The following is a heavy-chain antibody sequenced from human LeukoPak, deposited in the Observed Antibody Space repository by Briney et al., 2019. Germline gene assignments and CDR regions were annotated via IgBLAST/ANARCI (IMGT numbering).Heavy chain of an antibody. CDR1: SDSINYYY. D-gene: IGHD2-8*01. Sequence: KPSETLSLTCSVPSDSINYYYWNWIRQPPGKELEWIAYTHYTGNTKSNPSLKSRVTTSVGTSKSQFFLKLSSVTAADTAVYYCAKWSSTLKAFDFWGQGILAIVSS. V-gene: IGHV4-59*08. CDR2: THYTGNT. CDR3: AKWSSTLKAFDF. J-gene: IGHJ4*02.